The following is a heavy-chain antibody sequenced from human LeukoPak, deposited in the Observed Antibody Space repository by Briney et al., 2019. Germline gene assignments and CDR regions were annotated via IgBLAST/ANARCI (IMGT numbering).Heavy chain of an antibody. Sequence: ASVKVSCKASGYTFSGSYIHWVRQAPGQGLEWMGRINPNSGDTNFAQTFQGRVTMTRDTSITTAYMELSSLTSDDTAVYFCARSAGHCNNGVCFTDYYMDVWGKGTTVTVSS. V-gene: IGHV1-2*06. D-gene: IGHD2-8*01. J-gene: IGHJ6*03. CDR2: INPNSGDT. CDR1: GYTFSGSY. CDR3: ARSAGHCNNGVCFTDYYMDV.